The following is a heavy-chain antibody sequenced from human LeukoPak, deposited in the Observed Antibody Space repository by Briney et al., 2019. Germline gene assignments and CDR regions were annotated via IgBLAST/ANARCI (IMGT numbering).Heavy chain of an antibody. CDR3: ARSRYSSAFDI. D-gene: IGHD6-13*01. CDR1: GGSISSSSYY. CDR2: IYYSGST. Sequence: PSETLSLTCTVSGGSISSSSYYWGWIRQPPGKGLEWIGSIYYSGSTYYNPSLKSRVTISVDTSKNQFSLKLSSVTAADTAVYYCARSRYSSAFDIWGQGTMVTVSS. V-gene: IGHV4-39*07. J-gene: IGHJ3*02.